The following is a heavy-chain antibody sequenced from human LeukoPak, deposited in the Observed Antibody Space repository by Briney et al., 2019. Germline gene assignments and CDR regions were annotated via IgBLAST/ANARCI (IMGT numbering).Heavy chain of an antibody. CDR3: AKVGGYTYGWDVYGMDV. J-gene: IGHJ6*02. D-gene: IGHD2-8*01. Sequence: PGGSLRLSCAVSGFTFSSYSMNWVRQAPGKGLEWVSSISSSSSYIYYADSVKGRFTISRDNAKNSLYLQMNSLRAEDTAVYYCAKVGGYTYGWDVYGMDVWGQGTTVTVSS. CDR2: ISSSSSYI. CDR1: GFTFSSYS. V-gene: IGHV3-21*01.